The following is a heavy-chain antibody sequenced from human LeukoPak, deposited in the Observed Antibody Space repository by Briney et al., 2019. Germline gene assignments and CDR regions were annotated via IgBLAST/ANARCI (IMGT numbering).Heavy chain of an antibody. J-gene: IGHJ5*02. CDR1: GGSISSSSYY. D-gene: IGHD1-14*01. Sequence: KPSETLSLTCIVSGGSISSSSYYWGWIRQPPGKGLEWIGSIYYSGSTYYNPSLKSRVTISVDTSKNQFSLKLSSVTAADTAVYYCARLFRGTTDWFDPWGQGTLVTVSS. CDR2: IYYSGST. CDR3: ARLFRGTTDWFDP. V-gene: IGHV4-39*01.